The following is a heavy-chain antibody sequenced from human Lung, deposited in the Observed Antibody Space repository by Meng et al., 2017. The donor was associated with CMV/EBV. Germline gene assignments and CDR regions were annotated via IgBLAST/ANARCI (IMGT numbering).Heavy chain of an antibody. J-gene: IGHJ4*02. Sequence: LLGACPRLGKPSRTLALNSAVSVGSSCSSNWWGWVRQPPGKVREWFGEIYHSGSTHSNPSLKSRVTISVDKSKNQFSLKLSCVSAADTAVYYCASFPPPGKQWLVTDYWGQGTLVTVSS. CDR3: ASFPPPGKQWLVTDY. CDR2: IYHSGST. D-gene: IGHD6-19*01. CDR1: VGSSCSSNW. V-gene: IGHV4-4*02.